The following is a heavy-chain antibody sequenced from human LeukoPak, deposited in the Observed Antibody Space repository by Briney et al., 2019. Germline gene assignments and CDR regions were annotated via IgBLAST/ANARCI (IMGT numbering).Heavy chain of an antibody. CDR3: AVVGATTGYFDY. CDR1: GGTFSSYA. J-gene: IGHJ4*02. Sequence: WASVKVSCKASGGTFSSYAISWVRQAPGQGLEWMGGIIPIFGTANYAQKFQGRVTITADKSTSTAYMELSSLRSEDTAVYYCAVVGATTGYFDYWGQGTLVTVSS. V-gene: IGHV1-69*06. D-gene: IGHD1-26*01. CDR2: IIPIFGTA.